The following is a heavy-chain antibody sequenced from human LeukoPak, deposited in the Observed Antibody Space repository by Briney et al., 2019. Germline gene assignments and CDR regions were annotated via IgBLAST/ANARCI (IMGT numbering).Heavy chain of an antibody. J-gene: IGHJ6*02. CDR2: ISSAGTT. D-gene: IGHD1-20*01. Sequence: GGSLRLSCAASGFTVSSSYMSWVRQAPGKGLEWVSIISSAGTTYYADSVKGRFTISRDNSKNTLYLQMNSLRAEDTAVYYCAKPFNWNFYYGMDVWGQGTTVTVSS. CDR3: AKPFNWNFYYGMDV. CDR1: GFTVSSSY. V-gene: IGHV3-66*04.